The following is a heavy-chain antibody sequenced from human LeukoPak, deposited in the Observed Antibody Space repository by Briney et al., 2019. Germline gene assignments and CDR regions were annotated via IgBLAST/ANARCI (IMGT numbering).Heavy chain of an antibody. J-gene: IGHJ3*02. CDR1: GFGFNNYR. Sequence: GGALRLPCAASGFGFNNYRWSWVRQPPGKGLEGVASINQDGREKYYVDPVKGRFTISRDNAEKSLYLQVNSLRAEDTAAYYCARDKDRSFDWFDRRPGGDAFDIWGQGIMVTVSS. CDR2: INQDGREK. D-gene: IGHD3-9*01. CDR3: ARDKDRSFDWFDRRPGGDAFDI. V-gene: IGHV3-7*01.